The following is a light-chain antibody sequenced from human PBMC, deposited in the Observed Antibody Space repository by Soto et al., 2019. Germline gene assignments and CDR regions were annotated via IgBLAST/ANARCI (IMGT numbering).Light chain of an antibody. CDR3: SSYTSTNTVL. Sequence: QSVLTQPASVSGSPVQSIAISCTGTSSDVGAYKYVSWYQQHPGKAPKLMIYDVTDRPSGVSDRFSGSKSGNTASLTISGLQAEAEADYYCSSYTSTNTVLFGGGTKLTVL. CDR1: SSDVGAYKY. CDR2: DVT. J-gene: IGLJ2*01. V-gene: IGLV2-14*01.